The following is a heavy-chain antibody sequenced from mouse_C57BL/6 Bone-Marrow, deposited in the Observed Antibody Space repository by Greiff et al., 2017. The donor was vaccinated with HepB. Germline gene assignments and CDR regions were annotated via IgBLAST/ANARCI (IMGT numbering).Heavy chain of an antibody. D-gene: IGHD1-1*02. CDR2: LDPSDSYT. V-gene: IGHV1-69*01. CDR1: GYTFTSYW. CDR3: AREGGPWCAY. Sequence: VQLQQPGAELVKPGASVKLSCKASGYTFTSYWMHWVKQWPGPGLEWIGGLDPSDSYTNYNQKFKGKSTLTVDKSSSTAYMQLSSLTSEDSAVYYCAREGGPWCAYGGQGTLVTVSA. J-gene: IGHJ3*01.